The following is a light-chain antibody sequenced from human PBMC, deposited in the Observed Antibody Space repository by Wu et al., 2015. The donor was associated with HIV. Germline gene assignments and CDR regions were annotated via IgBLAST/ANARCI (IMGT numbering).Light chain of an antibody. CDR1: QSVSSH. V-gene: IGKV3-11*01. CDR3: QQRSNWPWT. CDR2: GSS. Sequence: EIVLTQSPGTLSLSPGERATLSCRASQSVSSHLAWFQHKPGQAPRLLIYGSSNRATGIPARFSGSGSGTDFTFTISSLEPEDFAVYYCQQRSNWPWTFGQGTQVEIK. J-gene: IGKJ1*01.